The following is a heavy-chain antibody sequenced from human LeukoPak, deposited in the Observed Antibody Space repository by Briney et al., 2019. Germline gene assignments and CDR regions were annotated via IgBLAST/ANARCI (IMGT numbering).Heavy chain of an antibody. CDR1: GGSISSYY. J-gene: IGHJ4*02. V-gene: IGHV4-59*12. CDR2: IYYSGST. CDR3: AKDKSYGDYEGESDY. D-gene: IGHD4-17*01. Sequence: SETLSLTCTVSGGSISSYYWSWIRQPPGKGLEWIGYIYYSGSTNYNPSLKSRVTISVDTSKNQFSLKLSSVTAADTAVYYCAKDKSYGDYEGESDYWGQGTLVTVSS.